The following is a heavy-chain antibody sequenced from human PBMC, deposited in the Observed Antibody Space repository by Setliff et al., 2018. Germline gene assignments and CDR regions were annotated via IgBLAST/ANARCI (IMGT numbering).Heavy chain of an antibody. J-gene: IGHJ3*02. CDR3: ARIGRRITIFGVVNDAFDI. D-gene: IGHD3-3*01. CDR2: INHSGST. CDR1: GGSFSGYY. V-gene: IGHV4-34*01. Sequence: KLSETLSLTCAVYGGSFSGYYWSWIRQPPGKGLEWIGEINHSGSTNYNPSLKSRVTISVDTSKNQFSLKLSSVTAADTAVYYCARIGRRITIFGVVNDAFDIWGQGTMVTVSS.